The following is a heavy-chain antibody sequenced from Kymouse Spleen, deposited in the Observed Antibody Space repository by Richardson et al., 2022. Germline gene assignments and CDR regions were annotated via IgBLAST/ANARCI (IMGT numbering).Heavy chain of an antibody. J-gene: IGHJ4*02. CDR2: ISYDGSNK. CDR1: GFTFSSYG. Sequence: QVQLVESGGGVVQPGRSLRLSCAASGFTFSSYGMHWVRQAPGKGLEWVAVISYDGSNKYYADSVKGRFTISRDNSKNTLYLQMNSLRAEDTAVYYCAKDGIVVVPAAMGITGTTYPFDYWGQGTLVTVSS. D-gene: IGHD2-2*02. CDR3: AKDGIVVVPAAMGITGTTYPFDY. V-gene: IGHV3-30*18.